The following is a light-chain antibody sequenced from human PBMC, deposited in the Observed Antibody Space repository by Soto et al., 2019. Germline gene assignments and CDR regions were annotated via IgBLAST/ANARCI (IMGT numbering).Light chain of an antibody. Sequence: QSVLTQPRSVSGSPGQSVTISCTGTSSDVGGYNYVSWYQQHPGTAPKLLIYGVTRRPSGVPDRFSGSKSGNTAALTVSGLQAEDEAYYYCSSYAGRSMYVFGTGTKVTVL. J-gene: IGLJ1*01. CDR3: SSYAGRSMYV. CDR2: GVT. V-gene: IGLV2-11*01. CDR1: SSDVGGYNY.